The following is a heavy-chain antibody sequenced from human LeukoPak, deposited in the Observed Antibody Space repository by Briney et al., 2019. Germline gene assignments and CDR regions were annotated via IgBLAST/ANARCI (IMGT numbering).Heavy chain of an antibody. CDR3: ASAGSHSYFDS. CDR1: GFTFSSYA. Sequence: GGSLRLSCAASGFTFSSYAMSWVRQAPGKGLGWVSAINPTGGSTYYADSVKGRFTISRDNSKNTLYLQMNSLRAEDTAVYFCASAGSHSYFDSWGPGTLVTVSS. V-gene: IGHV3-23*01. CDR2: INPTGGST. J-gene: IGHJ4*02. D-gene: IGHD6-13*01.